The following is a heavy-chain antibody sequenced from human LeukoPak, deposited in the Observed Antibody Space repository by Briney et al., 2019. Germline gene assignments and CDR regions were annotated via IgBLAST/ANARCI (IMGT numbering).Heavy chain of an antibody. CDR2: FDREDGGT. V-gene: IGHV1-24*01. Sequence: GASVKVSCKLSGYSGIELDMHWVRQAPGNGLEGMGGFDREDGGTIYARKVQGRVTMIEDTSTDPAYMQLSSLTSEDTAVYYCATHTISGVVTYAFQMWGRRTLVTVSS. CDR1: GYSGIELD. CDR3: ATHTISGVVTYAFQM. D-gene: IGHD3-3*01. J-gene: IGHJ3*02.